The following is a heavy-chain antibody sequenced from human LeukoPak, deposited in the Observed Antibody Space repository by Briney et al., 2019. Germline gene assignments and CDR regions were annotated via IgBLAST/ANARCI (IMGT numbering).Heavy chain of an antibody. CDR2: IHHTGGT. D-gene: IGHD1-26*01. Sequence: SETLSLTCAVSGGSISSSNWWSWVRQPPGKGLEWIGEIHHTGGTNYNPSLKSRVTISVDTSKNQFSLKLSSVTAADTAVYYCARLGFSNSGSYLAPSDYWGQGTLVTVSS. J-gene: IGHJ4*02. CDR1: GGSISSSNW. CDR3: ARLGFSNSGSYLAPSDY. V-gene: IGHV4-4*02.